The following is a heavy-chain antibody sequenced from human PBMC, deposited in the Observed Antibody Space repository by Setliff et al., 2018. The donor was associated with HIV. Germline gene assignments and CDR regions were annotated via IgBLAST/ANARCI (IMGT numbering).Heavy chain of an antibody. CDR2: IRLDGSDK. CDR3: AKEDQRVTSVDY. J-gene: IGHJ4*02. D-gene: IGHD2-2*01. V-gene: IGHV3-30*02. CDR1: GFTFRNYG. Sequence: GSLRLSCAASGFTFRNYGMHWVRQAPGKGLEWVAFIRLDGSDKFYADSVRGRFTISRDNSKNTLFLQMNSLRSEDTAVYYCAKEDQRVTSVDYWGQGTPVTVSS.